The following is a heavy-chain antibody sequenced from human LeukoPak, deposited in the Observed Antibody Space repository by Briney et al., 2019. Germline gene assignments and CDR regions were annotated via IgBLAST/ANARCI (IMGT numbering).Heavy chain of an antibody. CDR1: GGSISSSSYY. J-gene: IGHJ4*02. CDR3: ARHHPNDGTY. D-gene: IGHD1-1*01. CDR2: IYYSGST. Sequence: PSETLSLTCTVSGGSISSSSYYWGWIRQPPGKGLEWIGSIYYSGSTYYNPSLKSRVTISVDTSKNQFSLKLSSVTAADTAVYYCARHHPNDGTYWGQGTLVTVSS. V-gene: IGHV4-39*01.